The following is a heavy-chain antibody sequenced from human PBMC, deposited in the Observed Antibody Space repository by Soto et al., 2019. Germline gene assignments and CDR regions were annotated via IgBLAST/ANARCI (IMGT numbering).Heavy chain of an antibody. CDR3: ARPVTFWSGYYGRQDAFDI. J-gene: IGHJ3*02. Sequence: SVKVSCKASGGTFSSYTISWVRQAPGQGLEWMGGIIPILGIANYAQKFQGRVTITADKSTSTAYMELSSLRSEDTAVYYCARPVTFWSGYYGRQDAFDIWGQ. CDR2: IIPILGIA. V-gene: IGHV1-69*10. CDR1: GGTFSSYT. D-gene: IGHD3-3*01.